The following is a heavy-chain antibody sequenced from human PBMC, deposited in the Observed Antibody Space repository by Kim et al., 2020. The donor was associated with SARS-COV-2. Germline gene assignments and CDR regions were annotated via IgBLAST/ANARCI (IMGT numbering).Heavy chain of an antibody. V-gene: IGHV1-8*01. Sequence: ASVKVSCKASGYTFTSYDINWVRQAPGQGIEWMGWLDPSNGNTGYSQKFQGRVTMTRDTSISKAYMELSSLRPEATAVYYCSRSKSPRGLWRGQSNYDFWSGHFYCYGIDFWGQGTTVTVSS. J-gene: IGHJ6*02. D-gene: IGHD3-3*01. CDR2: LDPSNGNT. CDR1: GYTFTSYD. CDR3: SRSKSPRGLWRGQSNYDFWSGHFYCYGIDF.